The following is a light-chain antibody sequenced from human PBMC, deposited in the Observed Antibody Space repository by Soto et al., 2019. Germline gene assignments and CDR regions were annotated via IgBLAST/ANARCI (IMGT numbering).Light chain of an antibody. CDR1: QDITYY. Sequence: DIQMTQSPPSLSASVGDRVTITCQASQDITYYLNWFQQKPGRAPKLLIYDASNLETGVPSRFSGIRSGTDFTFTISSLQPEDVATYYCQQYDNIPYTFGQGTKLEI. V-gene: IGKV1-33*01. J-gene: IGKJ2*01. CDR3: QQYDNIPYT. CDR2: DAS.